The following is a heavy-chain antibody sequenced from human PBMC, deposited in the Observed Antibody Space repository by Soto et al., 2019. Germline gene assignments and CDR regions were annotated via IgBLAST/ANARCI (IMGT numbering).Heavy chain of an antibody. CDR2: IWYDGSNK. CDR1: GFTFSSYG. D-gene: IGHD2-21*02. V-gene: IGHV3-33*01. CDR3: AREVVTQPTRYYYYYYGMDV. J-gene: IGHJ6*02. Sequence: QVQLVESGGGVVQPGRSLRLACAASGFTFSSYGMHWVRQAPGKGLEWVAVIWYDGSNKYYADSVKGRFTISRDNSKNRLYLQMNSLRAEDTAVYYCAREVVTQPTRYYYYYYGMDVCSQGTTVTVSS.